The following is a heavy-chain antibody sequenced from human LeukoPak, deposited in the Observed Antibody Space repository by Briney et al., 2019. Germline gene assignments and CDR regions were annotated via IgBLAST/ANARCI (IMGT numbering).Heavy chain of an antibody. D-gene: IGHD3-10*01. CDR2: FKSDGSST. Sequence: GGSLRLSCAASGFTFDSYWMHWVRQAPGKGLVWVSRFKSDGSSTNYADSVKGRLTISRDNAENTLFLRMNSLRVEDTAVYYCVRSGSNNYFDYWGQGTLVTVSS. CDR3: VRSGSNNYFDY. J-gene: IGHJ4*02. V-gene: IGHV3-74*01. CDR1: GFTFDSYW.